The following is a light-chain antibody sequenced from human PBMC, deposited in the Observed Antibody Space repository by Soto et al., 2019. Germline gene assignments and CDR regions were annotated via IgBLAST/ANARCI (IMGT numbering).Light chain of an antibody. CDR3: QHYHNWPFS. Sequence: EIVLTQSPATLSVSPGERATLSCRASESVSSDLAWYQQNPGKAPRLLIHGASTRATGIPARFSGSGSGTEFTLTISSLQSEDFAVYYCQHYHNWPFSFGPGTKVDIK. CDR1: ESVSSD. V-gene: IGKV3-15*01. J-gene: IGKJ3*01. CDR2: GAS.